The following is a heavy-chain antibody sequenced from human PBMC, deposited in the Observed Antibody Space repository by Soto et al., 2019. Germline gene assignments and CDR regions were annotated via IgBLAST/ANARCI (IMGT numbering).Heavy chain of an antibody. Sequence: QVQLVQSGAEVKKPGSSLKVSCKTSGVTFSTSGISWVRQGPGQGLEWMGGNIPLFGKPKYARKFQGRVSSTAAKSANTTYLEFSGLRSDDTAIYSCARVSPSVCGGGNCYRLDSYFDSWGQGSQVVVSS. V-gene: IGHV1-69*06. J-gene: IGHJ4*03. CDR1: GVTFSTSG. CDR3: ARVSPSVCGGGNCYRLDSYFDS. D-gene: IGHD2-21*01. CDR2: NIPLFGKP.